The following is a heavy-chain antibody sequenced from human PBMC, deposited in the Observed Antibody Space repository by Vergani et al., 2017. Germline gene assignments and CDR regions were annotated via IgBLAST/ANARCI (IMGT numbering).Heavy chain of an antibody. V-gene: IGHV3-11*01. D-gene: IGHD5-18*01. CDR3: PRDTAMVTGWFDP. CDR2: ISSSGSTI. Sequence: QVQLVESGGGLVKPGGSLRLSCAASGFTFSDYYMSWIRQAQGKGLEWVSYISSSGSTIYYADSVKGRFTSSRDKAKNSLYLQMNSLRAEDTAVYYCPRDTAMVTGWFDPWGQGTLVTVSS. J-gene: IGHJ5*02. CDR1: GFTFSDYY.